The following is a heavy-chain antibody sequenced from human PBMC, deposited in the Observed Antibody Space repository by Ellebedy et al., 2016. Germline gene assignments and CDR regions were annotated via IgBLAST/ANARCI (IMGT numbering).Heavy chain of an antibody. CDR2: INPSGSST. CDR3: ARDYGGYNDY. J-gene: IGHJ4*02. CDR1: GYTFTSYG. Sequence: ASVKVSCKASGYTFTSYGISWVRQAPGQGLEWMGIINPSGSSTSYAQRLQGRITMTRDTSTSTVFMDLSSLRSEDTAVYYCARDYGGYNDYWGQGTLVTVSS. V-gene: IGHV1-46*04. D-gene: IGHD5-12*01.